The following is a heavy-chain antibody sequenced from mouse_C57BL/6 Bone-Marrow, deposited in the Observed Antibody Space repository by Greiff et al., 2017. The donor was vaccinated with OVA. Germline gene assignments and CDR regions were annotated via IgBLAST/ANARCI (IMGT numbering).Heavy chain of an antibody. J-gene: IGHJ4*01. CDR2: INPNNGGT. V-gene: IGHV1-18*01. D-gene: IGHD4-1*01. Sequence: EVQLQQSGPELVKPGASVKIPCKASGYTFTDYNMDWVKQSHGKSLEWIGDINPNNGGTIYNQKFKGKATLTVDKSSRTAYMELRSLTCDETAVYYCARTKWDHYAMDYWGQGTSVTVSS. CDR1: GYTFTDYN. CDR3: ARTKWDHYAMDY.